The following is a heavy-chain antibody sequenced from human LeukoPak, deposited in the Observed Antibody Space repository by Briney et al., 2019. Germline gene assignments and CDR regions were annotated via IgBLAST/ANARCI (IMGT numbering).Heavy chain of an antibody. Sequence: GGSLRLSCAASGFTFSNYAMSWVSQASGKGLEWVSFYYGGGSTHHSDAVEGGFSIYSDVSEDSRDLQMNRLRAEDTAVYYCARRAGDYSHPYDSWGQGTLVTVSS. J-gene: IGHJ4*02. CDR3: ARRAGDYSHPYDS. D-gene: IGHD3-22*01. CDR2: YYGGGST. CDR1: GFTFSNYA. V-gene: IGHV3-23*03.